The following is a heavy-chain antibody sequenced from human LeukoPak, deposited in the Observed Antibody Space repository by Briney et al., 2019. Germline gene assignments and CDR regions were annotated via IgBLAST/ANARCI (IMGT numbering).Heavy chain of an antibody. CDR1: GYTFTTYG. CDR3: ARVMHWDIVMARGRGMDV. CDR2: IDPYNGDT. Sequence: ASVKVSCKASGYTFTTYGTSWVRQAPGQGLAWMGWIDPYNGDTNYAQKLQGRVTMTTDTSTRTAYMELRSLRSDDTAVYYCARVMHWDIVMARGRGMDVWGQGTTVTVSS. D-gene: IGHD5-12*01. V-gene: IGHV1-18*01. J-gene: IGHJ6*02.